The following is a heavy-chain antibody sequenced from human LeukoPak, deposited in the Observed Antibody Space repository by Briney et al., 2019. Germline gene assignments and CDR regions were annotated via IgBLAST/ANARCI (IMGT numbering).Heavy chain of an antibody. V-gene: IGHV1-24*01. Sequence: ASVKVSCKVSGYTLTELSMHWVRQAPGKGLEWMGGFDPEDGETIYAQKFQGRVTMTEDTSTDTAYMELSSLRSEGTAVYYCATTEAYGWTTLLYYFDYWGQGTLVTVSS. CDR3: ATTEAYGWTTLLYYFDY. D-gene: IGHD6-19*01. J-gene: IGHJ4*02. CDR2: FDPEDGET. CDR1: GYTLTELS.